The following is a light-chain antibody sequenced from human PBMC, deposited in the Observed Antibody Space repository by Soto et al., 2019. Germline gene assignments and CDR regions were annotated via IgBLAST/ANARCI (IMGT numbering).Light chain of an antibody. CDR1: KSVLYSSNNKNY. J-gene: IGKJ2*01. Sequence: DIVMTQSPASLAVSLGERATINCKYSKSVLYSSNNKNYLAWYQQRPGQPPKLLIYWASTRESGVPDRFSGSGSGTDFTLTITSLQAEDVAVYYCQQYESTPPTFGQGTKLEIK. V-gene: IGKV4-1*01. CDR2: WAS. CDR3: QQYESTPPT.